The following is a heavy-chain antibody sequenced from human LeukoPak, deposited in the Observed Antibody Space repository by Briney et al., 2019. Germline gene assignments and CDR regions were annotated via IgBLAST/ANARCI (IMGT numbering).Heavy chain of an antibody. D-gene: IGHD3-9*01. CDR1: GGSFSGYY. CDR2: INHLGST. Sequence: SETLSLTCGVYGGSFSGYYYNWIRQSPGKGLEWIAEINHLGSTNYNPSLKSRVAISIDTSKSQFSLRLSSVTAADTAVYYCARGGYNIDWMKDAPDNWGQGTLFTVSS. J-gene: IGHJ4*02. V-gene: IGHV4-34*01. CDR3: ARGGYNIDWMKDAPDN.